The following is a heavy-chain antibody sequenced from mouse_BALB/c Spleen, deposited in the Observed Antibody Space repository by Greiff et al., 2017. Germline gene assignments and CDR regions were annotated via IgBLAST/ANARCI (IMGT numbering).Heavy chain of an antibody. V-gene: IGHV5-12-1*01. CDR1: GFAFSSYD. Sequence: DVHLVESGGGLVKPGGSLKLSCAASGFAFSSYDMSWVRQTPEKRLEWVAYISSGGGSTYYPDTVKGRFTISRDNAKNTLYLQMSSLKSEDTAMYYCARRGAYYGNPYGYFDVWGAGTTVTVSS. CDR2: ISSGGGST. J-gene: IGHJ1*01. D-gene: IGHD2-10*01. CDR3: ARRGAYYGNPYGYFDV.